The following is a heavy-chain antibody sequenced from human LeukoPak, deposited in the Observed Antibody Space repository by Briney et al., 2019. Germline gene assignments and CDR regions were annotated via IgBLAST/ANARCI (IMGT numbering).Heavy chain of an antibody. Sequence: GGSLRLSCAASGFTFSSYAMSWVRQAPGKGLEWVAEIIQDGGATYYVDSVKGRFTISRDNDKRSTYLQMNNLRAEDTAMYYCATSDFYHSGRGGVSPSDHWGQGTLVTVSS. D-gene: IGHD3-10*01. CDR1: GFTFSSYA. V-gene: IGHV3-7*01. CDR2: IIQDGGAT. CDR3: ATSDFYHSGRGGVSPSDH. J-gene: IGHJ4*02.